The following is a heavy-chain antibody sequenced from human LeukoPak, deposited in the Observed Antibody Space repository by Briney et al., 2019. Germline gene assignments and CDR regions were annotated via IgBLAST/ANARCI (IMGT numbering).Heavy chain of an antibody. V-gene: IGHV3-23*01. CDR2: ISGSGGST. J-gene: IGHJ4*02. CDR3: AKHCSSTSCYF. CDR1: GFTFSSYA. D-gene: IGHD2-2*01. Sequence: GGSLRLSCAASGFTFSSYAMSWVCQAPGKGLEWVSAISGSGGSTYYADSVKGRFTISRDNSKNTLYLQMNSLRAEDTAVYYCAKHCSSTSCYFWGQGTLVTVSS.